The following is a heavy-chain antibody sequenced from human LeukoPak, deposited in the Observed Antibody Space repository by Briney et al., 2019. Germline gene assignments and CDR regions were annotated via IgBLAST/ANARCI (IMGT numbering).Heavy chain of an antibody. CDR1: GFTFSSYS. Sequence: PGGSLRLSCAASGFTFSSYSMNWVRQAPGKGLEWVSSISSGSSYIYYADSVKGRFTISRDNAKNSLYLQMNSLRAEDTAVYYCARRGRSSNYFDYWGQGTLVTVSS. V-gene: IGHV3-21*01. J-gene: IGHJ4*02. D-gene: IGHD6-6*01. CDR3: ARRGRSSNYFDY. CDR2: ISSGSSYI.